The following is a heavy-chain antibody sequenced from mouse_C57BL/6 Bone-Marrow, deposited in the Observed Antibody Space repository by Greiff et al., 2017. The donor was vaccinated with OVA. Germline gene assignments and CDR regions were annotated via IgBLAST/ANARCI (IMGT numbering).Heavy chain of an antibody. D-gene: IGHD4-1*02. CDR2: ISYDGSN. CDR1: GYSITSGYY. V-gene: IGHV3-6*01. J-gene: IGHJ2*01. Sequence: EVKVEESGPGLVKPSQSLSLTCSVTGYSITSGYYWNWIRQFPGNKLEWMGYISYDGSNNYNPSLKNRISITRDTSKNQFFLKLNSVTTEDTATYYCASGQLGRGYWGQGTTLTVSS. CDR3: ASGQLGRGY.